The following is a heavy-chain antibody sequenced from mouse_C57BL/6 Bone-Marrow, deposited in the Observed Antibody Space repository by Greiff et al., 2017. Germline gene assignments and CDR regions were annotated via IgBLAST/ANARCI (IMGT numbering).Heavy chain of an antibody. CDR3: TTYGQPFAY. D-gene: IGHD1-1*01. Sequence: VQLQQSGAELVRPGASVKLSCTASGFNITDDYMHWVKQRPEQGLEWIGWIDPENGDTEYASKFQGKATITADTSSNTAYLQLSSLTAEDTAVYDCTTYGQPFAYWGQGTLVTVSA. J-gene: IGHJ3*01. V-gene: IGHV14-4*01. CDR2: IDPENGDT. CDR1: GFNITDDY.